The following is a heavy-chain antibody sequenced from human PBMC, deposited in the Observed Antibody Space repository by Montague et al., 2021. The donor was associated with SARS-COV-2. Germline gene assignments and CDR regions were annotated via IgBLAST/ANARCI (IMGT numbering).Heavy chain of an antibody. Sequence: SLRLSCAASGFTFSSYAMHWVRQAPGKGLEWVAVISYDGSNKYYADSVXGRFTISRDNSKNTLYLQTNSLRAEDTAVYYCARDNYDYVWGSYRYIYWGQGTLVTVSS. J-gene: IGHJ4*02. D-gene: IGHD3-16*02. CDR2: ISYDGSNK. CDR1: GFTFSSYA. V-gene: IGHV3-30*04. CDR3: ARDNYDYVWGSYRYIY.